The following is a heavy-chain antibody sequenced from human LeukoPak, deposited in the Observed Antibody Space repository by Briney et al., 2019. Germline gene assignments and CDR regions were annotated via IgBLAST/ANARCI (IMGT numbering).Heavy chain of an antibody. V-gene: IGHV3-48*01. CDR1: GFTFSSYS. J-gene: IGHJ4*02. Sequence: GGSLRLSCAASGFTFSSYSMNWVRQAPGKGLEWVSNISSSSGNFDYADSVKGRFTISRDNAKNSLYLQMNSLRAEDTALYYCASRVVTTLDYWGQGTLVTVSS. D-gene: IGHD2-21*02. CDR3: ASRVVTTLDY. CDR2: ISSSSGNF.